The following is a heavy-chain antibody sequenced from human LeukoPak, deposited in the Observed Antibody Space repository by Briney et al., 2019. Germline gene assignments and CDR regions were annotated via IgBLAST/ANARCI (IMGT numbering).Heavy chain of an antibody. Sequence: SETLSLTCAVYVGSFSGYYWSWIRQPPGKGLEWIGEINHSGSTNYNPTLKSRVTISVDTSKNQFSLKLSSVTAADTAVYYCARRVSNSPPSGWFDHWGQGTLVTVSS. J-gene: IGHJ5*02. V-gene: IGHV4-34*01. CDR2: INHSGST. CDR1: VGSFSGYY. CDR3: ARRVSNSPPSGWFDH. D-gene: IGHD3-3*02.